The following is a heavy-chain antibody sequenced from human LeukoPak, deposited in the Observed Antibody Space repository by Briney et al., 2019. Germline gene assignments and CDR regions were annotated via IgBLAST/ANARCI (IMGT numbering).Heavy chain of an antibody. D-gene: IGHD3-10*01. CDR3: ARDQVVFGAVRGGYDAFDM. CDR1: GGSISSSSYY. V-gene: IGHV4-61*01. J-gene: IGHJ3*02. CDR2: IYYSGST. Sequence: PSETLSLTCTVSGGSISSSSYYWSWIRQPPGKGLEWIGYIYYSGSTNYNPSLKSRVTISVDTSKNQFSLKLSSVTAADTAVYYCARDQVVFGAVRGGYDAFDMWGQGTMVTVSS.